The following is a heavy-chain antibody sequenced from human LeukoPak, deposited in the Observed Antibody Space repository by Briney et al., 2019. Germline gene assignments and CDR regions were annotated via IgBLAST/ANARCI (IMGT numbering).Heavy chain of an antibody. V-gene: IGHV4-59*13. D-gene: IGHD6-19*01. CDR3: AKKKQWLPFDY. CDR1: GGSITNYY. J-gene: IGHJ4*02. CDR2: ISYSGNT. Sequence: SETLSLTCTVSGGSITNYYWSWIRQPPGKGLEWIGYISYSGNTKYNPSFESRVTMSVDTSKSQFSLKLSSVTAADTAVYYCAKKKQWLPFDYWGQGTLVTVSS.